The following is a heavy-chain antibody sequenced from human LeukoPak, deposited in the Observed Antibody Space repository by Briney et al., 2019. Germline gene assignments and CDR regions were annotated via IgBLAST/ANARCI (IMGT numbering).Heavy chain of an antibody. Sequence: GRSLRLSCAASGFSSSSYGMHWLRQAPGKGLEWVAFIRNDGSNTYYADSVKGGFTISRDNSKNTLYLQMNSLKGDDTAVYYCAKDSAFYYIDVWGKGATVIISS. D-gene: IGHD3-10*01. CDR3: AKDSAFYYIDV. J-gene: IGHJ6*03. CDR2: IRNDGSNT. CDR1: GFSSSSYG. V-gene: IGHV3-30*02.